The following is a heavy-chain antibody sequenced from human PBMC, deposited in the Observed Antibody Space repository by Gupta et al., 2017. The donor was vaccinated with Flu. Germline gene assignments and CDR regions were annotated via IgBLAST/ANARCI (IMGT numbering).Heavy chain of an antibody. Sequence: EVQLVESGGGLVKPGGSLRLSCGASGFTFRDYSMNWVRQAPGKGLEWVSSISSTGTYIYFADSVKGRFTISRDNAKTSLYLQMNSLRAEDTAVYYCAAERIDYYDSSGYYPRPGLDYWGQGTLVTVSS. V-gene: IGHV3-21*01. CDR3: AAERIDYYDSSGYYPRPGLDY. CDR2: ISSTGTYI. D-gene: IGHD3-22*01. CDR1: GFTFRDYS. J-gene: IGHJ4*02.